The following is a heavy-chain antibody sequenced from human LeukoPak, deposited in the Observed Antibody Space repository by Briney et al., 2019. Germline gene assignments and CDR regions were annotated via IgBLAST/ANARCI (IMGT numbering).Heavy chain of an antibody. Sequence: GGSLKLSCTVSGFIFSDSAIHWVRQAPGKGLEWVAVISYDGSNKYYADSVKGRFTISRDNSKNTLYLQMNSLRAEDTAVYYCARLVVPAAPHYFDYWGQGTLVTVSS. V-gene: IGHV3-30*01. J-gene: IGHJ4*02. CDR1: GFIFSDSA. D-gene: IGHD2-2*01. CDR2: ISYDGSNK. CDR3: ARLVVPAAPHYFDY.